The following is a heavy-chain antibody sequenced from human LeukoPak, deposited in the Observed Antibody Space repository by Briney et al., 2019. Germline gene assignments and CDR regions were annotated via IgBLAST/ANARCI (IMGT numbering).Heavy chain of an antibody. CDR2: IYYGGST. D-gene: IGHD4-11*01. J-gene: IGHJ5*02. CDR3: ARVTSKGGNWFDP. V-gene: IGHV4-31*03. Sequence: SETLSLTCTVSGGSISSGGYYLSWIRQHPGKGLEWIGYIYYGGSTYYNPSLKSRVTISVDTSKNQFSLKLSSVTAADTAVYYCARVTSKGGNWFDPWGQGTLVTVSS. CDR1: GGSISSGGYY.